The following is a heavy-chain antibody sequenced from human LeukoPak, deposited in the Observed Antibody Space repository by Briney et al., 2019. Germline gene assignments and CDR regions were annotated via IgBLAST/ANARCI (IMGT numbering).Heavy chain of an antibody. CDR1: GFTFDDYA. Sequence: SLRLSCAASGFTFDDYAMHWVRQAPGKGLEWVSGISWNSGSIGYADSVKGRFTISRDNAKNSLYLQMNSLRAEDTALYYCAKGPILWFGELPGHWYFDLWGRGTLVTVSS. CDR2: ISWNSGSI. D-gene: IGHD3-10*01. V-gene: IGHV3-9*01. CDR3: AKGPILWFGELPGHWYFDL. J-gene: IGHJ2*01.